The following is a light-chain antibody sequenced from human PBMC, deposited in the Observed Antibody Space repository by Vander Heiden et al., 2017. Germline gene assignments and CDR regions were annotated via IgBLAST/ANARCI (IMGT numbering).Light chain of an antibody. CDR1: SGPRYNA. CDR2: VNSAGSH. V-gene: IGLV4-69*02. CDR3: QAWDTGIRV. Sequence: QLVLTQSPSASASLGASVKLTCTLSSGPRYNAIAWHQQQPQKGPRYLMTVNSAGSHTKGDGIPDRFSGSSSGSERYLTISSLQSEDEADYYCQAWDTGIRVFGGGTKVTVL. J-gene: IGLJ3*02.